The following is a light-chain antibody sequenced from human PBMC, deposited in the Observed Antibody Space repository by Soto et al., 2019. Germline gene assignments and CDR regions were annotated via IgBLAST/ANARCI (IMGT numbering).Light chain of an antibody. CDR2: DGS. CDR3: HAWDAISDHYV. J-gene: IGLJ1*01. V-gene: IGLV3-21*02. Sequence: SYELTQPPSVSVAPGQTARITCEGNNIATKSVHWYQQKPGQAPVLVVYDGSDRPSGIPDRFSGSNSGNTATLTISRVEAGDEADYYCHAWDAISDHYVFGTGSKVTV. CDR1: NIATKS.